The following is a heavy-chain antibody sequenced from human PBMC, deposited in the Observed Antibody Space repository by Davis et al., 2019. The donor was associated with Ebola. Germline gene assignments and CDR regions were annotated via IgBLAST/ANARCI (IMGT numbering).Heavy chain of an antibody. D-gene: IGHD5-18*01. J-gene: IGHJ6*03. Sequence: ASVKVSCKASGYTFTSYYMHWVRQAPGQGLEWMGIINPSGGSTSYAQKSQGRVTMTRDTSTSTVYMELSSLRSEDTAVYYCARGGTAMVTGYYYYMDVWGKGTTVTVSS. CDR2: INPSGGST. CDR3: ARGGTAMVTGYYYYMDV. CDR1: GYTFTSYY. V-gene: IGHV1-46*01.